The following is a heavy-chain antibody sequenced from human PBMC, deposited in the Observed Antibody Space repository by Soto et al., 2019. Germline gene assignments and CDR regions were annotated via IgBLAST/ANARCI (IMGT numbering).Heavy chain of an antibody. CDR2: IIPIFGTA. Sequence: QVQLVQSGAEVKKPGSSVKVSCKASGGTFSSYAISWVRQAPGQGLEWMGGIIPIFGTANYAQKFQSRVTLTADESTSTAYLELSSLRSADTPVYYCARGGDSYPPDWFGPWGQGTLVTVS. CDR1: GGTFSSYA. J-gene: IGHJ5*02. CDR3: ARGGDSYPPDWFGP. V-gene: IGHV1-69*01. D-gene: IGHD3-10*01.